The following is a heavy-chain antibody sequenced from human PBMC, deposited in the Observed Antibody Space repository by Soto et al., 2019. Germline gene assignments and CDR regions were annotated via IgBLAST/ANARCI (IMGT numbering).Heavy chain of an antibody. Sequence: QVQLVQSGAKVKKPGASVKVSCKGSGYTFTSYHINWVRQATGQGLEWMGWMNPNSGNTGYAQTLQGRVTMTWDTSISTAYMELSSLRLEDTAMYYCARGHISSTKNWLDPWGQGTLVTVSS. CDR1: GYTFTSYH. J-gene: IGHJ5*02. CDR3: ARGHISSTKNWLDP. CDR2: MNPNSGNT. D-gene: IGHD6-6*01. V-gene: IGHV1-8*01.